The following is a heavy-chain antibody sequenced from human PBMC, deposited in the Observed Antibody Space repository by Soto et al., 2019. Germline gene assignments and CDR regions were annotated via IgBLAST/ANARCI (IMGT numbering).Heavy chain of an antibody. D-gene: IGHD2-15*01. Sequence: ASLKDSCKASGFTFSSYAISCVRQTPGQGLELIGGIIPIFVTANYAQKFQGRVTITADESTSTAYMELSSLRSEDTAVYYCARAVGVRVVVAAKDGYSYYGMDVWGQGTTVTVSS. CDR2: IIPIFVTA. CDR1: GFTFSSYA. V-gene: IGHV1-69*13. J-gene: IGHJ6*02. CDR3: ARAVGVRVVVAAKDGYSYYGMDV.